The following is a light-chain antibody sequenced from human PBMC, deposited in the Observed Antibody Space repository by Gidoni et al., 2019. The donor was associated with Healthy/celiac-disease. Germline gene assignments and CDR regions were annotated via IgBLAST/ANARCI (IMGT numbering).Light chain of an antibody. Sequence: EIEKTEAPSTLSASVGDRVTITCRASQSISSWLAWYQQKPGKAPKLLIYKASSLESGVPSRFSGSGSGTEFTLTISRLQPDDFATYYFQKYNSYSWTFGQGTKVEIK. CDR1: QSISSW. CDR2: KAS. V-gene: IGKV1-5*03. CDR3: QKYNSYSWT. J-gene: IGKJ1*01.